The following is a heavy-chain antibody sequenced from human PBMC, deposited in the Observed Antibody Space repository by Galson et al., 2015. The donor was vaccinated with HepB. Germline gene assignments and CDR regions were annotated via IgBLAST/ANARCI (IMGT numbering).Heavy chain of an antibody. V-gene: IGHV3-64D*06. J-gene: IGHJ4*02. CDR3: VKVGELVGATTGGVDY. Sequence: SLRLSCAASGFTFSSYAMHWVRQAPGKGLEYVSAISSNGGSTYYADSVKGRFTISRDNSKNTLYLQMSSLRAEDTAVYYCVKVGELVGATTGGVDYWGQGTLVTVSS. D-gene: IGHD1-26*01. CDR2: ISSNGGST. CDR1: GFTFSSYA.